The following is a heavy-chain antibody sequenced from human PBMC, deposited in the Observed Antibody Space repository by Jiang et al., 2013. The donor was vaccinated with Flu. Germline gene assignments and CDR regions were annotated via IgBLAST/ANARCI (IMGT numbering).Heavy chain of an antibody. D-gene: IGHD5-12*01. CDR3: ARVEYPRNSGYDNYYYYYGMDV. V-gene: IGHV1-2*06. Sequence: SGAEVKKPGASVKVSCKASGYTFTGYYMHWVRQAPGQGLEWMGRINPNSGGTNYAQKFQGRVTMTRDTSISTAYMELSRLRSDDTAVYYCARVEYPRNSGYDNYYYYYGMDVWGQGTTVTVSS. J-gene: IGHJ6*02. CDR1: GYTFTGYY. CDR2: INPNSGGT.